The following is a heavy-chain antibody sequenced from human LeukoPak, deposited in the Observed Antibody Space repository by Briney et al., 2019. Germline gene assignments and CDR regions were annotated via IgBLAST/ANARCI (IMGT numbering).Heavy chain of an antibody. Sequence: PGRSLRLSCAASGFTFSSYGMHWVRQAPGKGLEWVAVIWYDGSKKYYADSVKGRFTISRDNSKNTLYLQMNSLSAEDTAVYYCARDSRGATGLDYWGQGTLVTVSS. CDR2: IWYDGSKK. CDR3: ARDSRGATGLDY. CDR1: GFTFSSYG. V-gene: IGHV3-33*08. D-gene: IGHD5-12*01. J-gene: IGHJ4*02.